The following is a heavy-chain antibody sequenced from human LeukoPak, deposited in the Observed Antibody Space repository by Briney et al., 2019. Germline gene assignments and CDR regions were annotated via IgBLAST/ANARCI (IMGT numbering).Heavy chain of an antibody. V-gene: IGHV3-74*01. CDR3: VKGIEY. Sequence: GGSLRLSCAASGFTFSSHWMHWVRQAPGKGLVWVSRIKSDGSSTSYADSVKGRFTISRDNGKNMLYLQMNSLRVEDTAVYYCVKGIEYWGQGTLVTVSS. D-gene: IGHD6-13*01. CDR1: GFTFSSHW. J-gene: IGHJ4*02. CDR2: IKSDGSST.